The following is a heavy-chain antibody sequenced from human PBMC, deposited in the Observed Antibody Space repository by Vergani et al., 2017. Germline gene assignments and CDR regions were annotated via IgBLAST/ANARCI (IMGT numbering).Heavy chain of an antibody. CDR1: GFTFSDHY. CDR2: ISGSGGST. J-gene: IGHJ4*02. V-gene: IGHV3-23*04. CDR3: ATTRVYCSSTSCLF. Sequence: EVQLVESGGGLVQPGGSLRLSCAASGFTFSDHYMDWVRQAPGKGLEWVSAISGSGGSTYYADSVKGRFTISRDNSKNTLYLQMNSLRAEDTAVYYCATTRVYCSSTSCLFWGQGTLVTVSS. D-gene: IGHD2-2*01.